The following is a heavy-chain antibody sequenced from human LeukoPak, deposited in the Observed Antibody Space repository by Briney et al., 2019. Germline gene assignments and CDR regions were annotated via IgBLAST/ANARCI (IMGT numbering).Heavy chain of an antibody. CDR3: AKGAWELGDY. CDR2: ISYDGSNK. CDR1: GFTFSIYG. D-gene: IGHD1-26*01. J-gene: IGHJ4*02. Sequence: PGGSLRLSCAPSGFTFSIYGMHWVRQAPGKGLEWVAVISYDGSNKYYADSVKGRFTISRDNSKNTLYLQMNSLRAEDTAVYYCAKGAWELGDYWGQGTLVTVSS. V-gene: IGHV3-30*18.